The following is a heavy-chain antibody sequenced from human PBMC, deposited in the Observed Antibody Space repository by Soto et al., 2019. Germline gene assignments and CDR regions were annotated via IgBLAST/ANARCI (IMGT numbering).Heavy chain of an antibody. D-gene: IGHD6-13*01. CDR2: IYYSGST. V-gene: IGHV4-59*01. CDR1: GGSLSSYY. Sequence: SETLSLTCTVSGGSLSSYYWSWIRQPPGKGLEWIGYIYYSGSTNYNPSLKSRVTISVDTSKNQFSLKLSSVTAADTAVYYCARVPGYSSSWRGYYGMDVWGQGTTVNVSS. CDR3: ARVPGYSSSWRGYYGMDV. J-gene: IGHJ6*02.